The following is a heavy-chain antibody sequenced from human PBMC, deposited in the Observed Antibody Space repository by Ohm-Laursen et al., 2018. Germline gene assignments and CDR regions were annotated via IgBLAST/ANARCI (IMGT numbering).Heavy chain of an antibody. D-gene: IGHD6-19*01. CDR3: AKQGLSGDSCYSEVGAVAGPGCF. V-gene: IGHV3-74*01. CDR2: LSYAGTET. Sequence: SLRLSCAASGFSITNYWMQWVRQVPGKGLEWVSRLSYAGTETAYADSVKGRFTFSRDNAKNTVYLQMNSLRSEDTAVYYCAKQGLSGDSCYSEVGAVAGPGCFWGRGTLVTVSS. J-gene: IGHJ4*02. CDR1: GFSITNYW.